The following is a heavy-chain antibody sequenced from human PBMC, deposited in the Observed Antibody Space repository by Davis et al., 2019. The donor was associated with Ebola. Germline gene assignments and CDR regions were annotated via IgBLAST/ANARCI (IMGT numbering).Heavy chain of an antibody. Sequence: GESLKISCEASGFTFSGYWMSWVRQAPGKGLEWVASIKQDGSEKYHVDSVRGRFTISRDNAKNSLYLQMNSLRAEDTAVYHCARHALSLGGRDFDYWGQGTLVAVSS. CDR3: ARHALSLGGRDFDY. D-gene: IGHD1-26*01. CDR1: GFTFSGYW. J-gene: IGHJ4*02. V-gene: IGHV3-7*01. CDR2: IKQDGSEK.